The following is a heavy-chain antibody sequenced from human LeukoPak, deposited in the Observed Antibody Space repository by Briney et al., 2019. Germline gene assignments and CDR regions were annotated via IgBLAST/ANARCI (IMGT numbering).Heavy chain of an antibody. Sequence: GGSLRLSCVVSGFTFSSYTMNWVRQAPGKGLEWVSSISSSSSYIYYADSVKGRFTISRDNAENSLYLQMNSLRVEDTAVFYCARDQYDTWSRRGNFDSWGQGTLVTVSS. CDR2: ISSSSSYI. J-gene: IGHJ4*02. D-gene: IGHD3-3*01. CDR3: ARDQYDTWSRRGNFDS. CDR1: GFTFSSYT. V-gene: IGHV3-21*04.